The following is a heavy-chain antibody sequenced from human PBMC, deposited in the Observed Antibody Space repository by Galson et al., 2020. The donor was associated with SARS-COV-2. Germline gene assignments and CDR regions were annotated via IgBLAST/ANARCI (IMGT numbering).Heavy chain of an antibody. CDR1: GFNFRSFA. CDR3: AKDISDGGSSSSGVFDN. J-gene: IGHJ4*02. CDR2: VGWNGDGA. Sequence: GESLKISCAASGFNFRSFAMHWVRQAPGKDLEWVSSVGWNGDGAYYANSVKGRFTISRDNSISSLYLQMANLRPDDTAFYYCAKDISDGGSSSSGVFDNWGQGTLVTVSS. V-gene: IGHV3-43D*03. D-gene: IGHD6-6*01.